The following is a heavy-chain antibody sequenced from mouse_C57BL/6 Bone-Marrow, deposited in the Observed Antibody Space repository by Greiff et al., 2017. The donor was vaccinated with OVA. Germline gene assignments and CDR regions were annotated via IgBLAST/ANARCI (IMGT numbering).Heavy chain of an antibody. Sequence: EVQLQQSGPELVKPGASVKISCKASGYTFTDYYMNWVKQSHGKSLEWIGDINPNNGGTSYNQKFKGKATLTVDKSSSTAYMELRSLTSEDSAVYYCARGGYLYFDVWGTGTTVTVSA. V-gene: IGHV1-26*01. J-gene: IGHJ1*03. CDR3: ARGGYLYFDV. CDR1: GYTFTDYY. CDR2: INPNNGGT.